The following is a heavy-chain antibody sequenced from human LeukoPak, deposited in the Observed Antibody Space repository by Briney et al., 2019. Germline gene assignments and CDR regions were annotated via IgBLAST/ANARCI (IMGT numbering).Heavy chain of an antibody. V-gene: IGHV3-30*04. CDR2: ISYDGSNK. CDR1: GFTFSSYA. Sequence: GGSLRLSCAASGFTFSSYAMHWVRQAPGKGLEWVAVISYDGSNKYYADSVKGRFTISRDNSKNTLYLQMNSLRAEDTAVYYCARGSSSWYSLPFDYWGQGTLVTVSS. CDR3: ARGSSSWYSLPFDY. J-gene: IGHJ4*02. D-gene: IGHD6-13*01.